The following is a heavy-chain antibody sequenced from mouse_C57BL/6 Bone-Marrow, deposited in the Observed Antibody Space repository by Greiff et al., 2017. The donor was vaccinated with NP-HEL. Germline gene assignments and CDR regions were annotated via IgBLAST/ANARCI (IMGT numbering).Heavy chain of an antibody. D-gene: IGHD2-3*01. CDR1: GYTFTEYT. Sequence: VQLQQSGAELVKPGASVKLSCKASGYTFTEYTIHWVKQRSGQGLEWIGWFYPGSGSIKYNEKFKDKATLTADNSSSTLYMELSRLTAEDSAVYFCARHEDDDGYYDYFDYWGQGTTLTVSS. J-gene: IGHJ2*01. CDR2: FYPGSGSI. V-gene: IGHV1-62-2*01. CDR3: ARHEDDDGYYDYFDY.